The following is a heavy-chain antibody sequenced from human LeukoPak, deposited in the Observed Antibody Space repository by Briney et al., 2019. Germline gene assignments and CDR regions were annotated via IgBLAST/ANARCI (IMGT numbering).Heavy chain of an antibody. CDR1: GYTFTSHG. J-gene: IGHJ5*02. V-gene: IGHV1-2*04. Sequence: GASVKVSCKASGYTFTSHGITWVRQAPGQGLEWMGWINPNTGGTNYAQKFQGWVTMTRDTAISTAYMEVTRLRSDDTAVYYCARDRFCTNGVCPEGFTWFDPWGQGTLVTVSS. CDR2: INPNTGGT. CDR3: ARDRFCTNGVCPEGFTWFDP. D-gene: IGHD2-8*01.